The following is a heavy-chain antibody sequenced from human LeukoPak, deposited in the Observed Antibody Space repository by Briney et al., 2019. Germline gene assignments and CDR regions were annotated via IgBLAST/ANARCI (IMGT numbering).Heavy chain of an antibody. V-gene: IGHV4-61*02. CDR1: GGSISSGSYY. J-gene: IGHJ4*02. Sequence: PSQTLSLTCTVSGGSISSGSYYWSWIRQPAGKGLEWIGRIYTSGSTNYNPSLKSRVTISVDTSKNQFSLKLSSVTAADTAVYYCASSVDTAMVETLDYWGQGTLVTVSS. CDR2: IYTSGST. CDR3: ASSVDTAMVETLDY. D-gene: IGHD5-18*01.